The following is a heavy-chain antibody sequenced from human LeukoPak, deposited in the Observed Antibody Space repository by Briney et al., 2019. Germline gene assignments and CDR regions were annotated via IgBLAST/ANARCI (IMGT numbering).Heavy chain of an antibody. D-gene: IGHD4-11*01. J-gene: IGHJ5*02. CDR3: ARAGLHRDYIWFDP. CDR2: IYHSGST. V-gene: IGHV4-38-2*02. Sequence: SETLSLTCTGSGYSISSGYYWGWIRQPPGKGLQWIGTIYHSGSTFYNPSLKSRVTISLDTSRNQFSLKLNSVTAADTAVYYCARAGLHRDYIWFDPWGQGTLVTVSS. CDR1: GYSISSGYY.